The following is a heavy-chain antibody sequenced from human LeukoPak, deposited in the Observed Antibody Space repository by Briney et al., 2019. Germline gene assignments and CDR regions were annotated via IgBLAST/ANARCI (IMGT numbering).Heavy chain of an antibody. CDR1: GGSISSGGYS. CDR2: IYHSGST. V-gene: IGHV4-30-2*01. CDR3: ARAPRITIFGVVPYYFDY. D-gene: IGHD3-3*01. Sequence: PSETLSLTCAVSGGSISSGGYSWSWIRQPPGKGLEWIGYIYHSGSTYYNPSLKSRVTISVDRSKNQFSLKLSSVAAADTAVYYCARAPRITIFGVVPYYFDYWGQGTLVTVSS. J-gene: IGHJ4*02.